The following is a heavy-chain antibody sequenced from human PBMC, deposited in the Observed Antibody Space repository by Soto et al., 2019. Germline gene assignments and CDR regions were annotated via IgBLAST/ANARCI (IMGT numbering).Heavy chain of an antibody. V-gene: IGHV3-30*18. CDR1: GFTFSSYG. J-gene: IGHJ6*02. Sequence: QVQLVESGGGVVQPGRSLRLSCAASGFTFSSYGMHWVRQAPGKGLEWVAVISYDGSNKYYADSVKGRFSISRDNSKNTLYLQMNSLRAEDTAVYYCANLGYSYGPGTYYYGMDVWGQGTTVTVSS. CDR2: ISYDGSNK. D-gene: IGHD5-18*01. CDR3: ANLGYSYGPGTYYYGMDV.